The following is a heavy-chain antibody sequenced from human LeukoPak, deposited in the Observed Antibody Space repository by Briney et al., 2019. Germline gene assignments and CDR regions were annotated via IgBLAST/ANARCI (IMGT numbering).Heavy chain of an antibody. V-gene: IGHV4-59*01. CDR1: GGSISSFY. CDR3: ARDRYCGGDAFDI. Sequence: SETLSLTCTVSGGSISSFYWSWIRQPQGKGLEWIGYIYYSGSTNFNPSLKSRVTISVDTSKNQCTLKLRSMTAADTAVYYCARDRYCGGDAFDIWGQGTMVTVSS. CDR2: IYYSGST. D-gene: IGHD2-8*02. J-gene: IGHJ3*02.